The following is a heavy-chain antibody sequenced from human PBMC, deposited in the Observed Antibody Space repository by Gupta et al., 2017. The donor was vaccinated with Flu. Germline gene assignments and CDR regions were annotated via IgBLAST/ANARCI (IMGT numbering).Heavy chain of an antibody. J-gene: IGHJ3*01. Sequence: EEQLVESGGGLVQPGGSLRLSCAASGFTFDSYWMHWVRQAPGKGPVWVSRINVDGSFTSYADSVKGRFTVSRDNAKDTLYMEMNNLGPEDTAVYYCARDWADYFDLADVWGQGTMVTVSS. CDR2: INVDGSFT. D-gene: IGHD3-9*01. V-gene: IGHV3-74*01. CDR1: GFTFDSYW. CDR3: ARDWADYFDLADV.